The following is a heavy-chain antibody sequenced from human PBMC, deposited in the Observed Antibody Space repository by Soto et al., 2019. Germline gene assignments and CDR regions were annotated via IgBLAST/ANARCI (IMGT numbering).Heavy chain of an antibody. V-gene: IGHV3-30-3*01. CDR1: GFTFSSYA. J-gene: IGHJ6*02. CDR3: AREAVRIFSTVDGGMDV. D-gene: IGHD1-1*01. CDR2: ISYDGSNK. Sequence: PGGSLRLSCAASGFTFSSYAMHWVRQAPGKGLEWVAVISYDGSNKYYADSVKGRFTISRDNSKNTLYLQMNSLRAEDTAVYYCAREAVRIFSTVDGGMDVWGQGTTVTVSS.